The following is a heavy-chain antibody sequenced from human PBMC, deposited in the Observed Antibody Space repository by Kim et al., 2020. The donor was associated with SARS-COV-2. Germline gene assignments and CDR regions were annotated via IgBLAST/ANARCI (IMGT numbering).Heavy chain of an antibody. CDR3: ARDLRLGEGGNGHAFDI. D-gene: IGHD2-15*01. CDR2: IYYSGST. V-gene: IGHV4-31*03. Sequence: SETLSLTCTVSGGSISSGGYYWSWIRQHPGKGLEWIGYIYYSGSTYYNPSLKSRVTISVDTSKNQFSLKLSSVTAADTAVYYCARDLRLGEGGNGHAFDIWGQVTMVTVSS. CDR1: GGSISSGGYY. J-gene: IGHJ3*02.